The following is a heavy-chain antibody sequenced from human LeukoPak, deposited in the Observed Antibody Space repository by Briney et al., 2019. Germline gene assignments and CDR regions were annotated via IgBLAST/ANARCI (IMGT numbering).Heavy chain of an antibody. CDR2: ISSSSSTI. J-gene: IGHJ4*02. D-gene: IGHD1-26*01. Sequence: GGSLRLSCAASGFTFSSYSMNWVRQAPGKGLEWVSYISSSSSTIYYADSVKGRFTISRDNAKNSLYLQMNSLRAEDTAVYYCATRGGGATFNYWGQGTLVTVSS. V-gene: IGHV3-48*04. CDR1: GFTFSSYS. CDR3: ATRGGGATFNY.